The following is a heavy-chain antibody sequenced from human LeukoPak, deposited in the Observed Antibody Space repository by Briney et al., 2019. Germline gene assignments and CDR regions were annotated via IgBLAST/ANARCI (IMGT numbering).Heavy chain of an antibody. CDR3: AREGYAGCFDY. CDR2: INQSGSA. Sequence: SETLSPTCAVYGGSFSGYYWSWIRQPPGKGLDWIGDINQSGSATYNPSLKSRVTISVDTSKSQFSLKLNSVTAADTAVYYCAREGYAGCFDYWGQGTLVTVSS. V-gene: IGHV4-34*01. J-gene: IGHJ4*02. D-gene: IGHD6-19*01. CDR1: GGSFSGYY.